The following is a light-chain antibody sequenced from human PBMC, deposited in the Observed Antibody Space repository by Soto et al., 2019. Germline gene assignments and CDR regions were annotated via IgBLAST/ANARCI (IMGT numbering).Light chain of an antibody. Sequence: EIVMTQSPATLSVSPGERATLSCRASQSVSSNLAWYQQTPAQAPRLLIYGASTRSTGIPARFSGSGSGTEFTLFISSLQSQDFAVYYCQQYNNWPPYTFGQGTKLEI. V-gene: IGKV3-15*01. J-gene: IGKJ2*01. CDR3: QQYNNWPPYT. CDR1: QSVSSN. CDR2: GAS.